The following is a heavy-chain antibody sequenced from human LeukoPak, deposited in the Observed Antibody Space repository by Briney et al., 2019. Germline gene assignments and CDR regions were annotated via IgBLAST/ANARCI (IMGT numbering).Heavy chain of an antibody. V-gene: IGHV1-8*01. D-gene: IGHD2-2*01. CDR1: GYTFTSYD. CDR2: MNPNSGNT. CDR3: ARSEHCSSPNCARGAFDI. J-gene: IGHJ3*02. Sequence: ASVKVSCKASGYTFTSYDINWVRQATGQGLEWMGWMNPNSGNTGYAQKYQGRVTMTRNTSISTAYMELSSLRSEDTAVYYCARSEHCSSPNCARGAFDIWGRGTMVTVSS.